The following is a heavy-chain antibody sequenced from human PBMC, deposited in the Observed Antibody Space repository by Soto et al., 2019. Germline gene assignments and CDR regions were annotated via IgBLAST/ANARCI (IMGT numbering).Heavy chain of an antibody. D-gene: IGHD6-19*01. V-gene: IGHV4-30-2*02. J-gene: IGHJ5*02. CDR2: IYHSGST. CDR3: ARIRLDDNWFDP. Sequence: SETLSLTCAGSGGSISSGGYSWSWIRQPPGKGLEWIGYIYHSGSTYYNPSLKSRVTISVDTSKNQFSLKLSSVTAADTAVYYCARIRLDDNWFDPWGQGTLVTVSS. CDR1: GGSISSGGYS.